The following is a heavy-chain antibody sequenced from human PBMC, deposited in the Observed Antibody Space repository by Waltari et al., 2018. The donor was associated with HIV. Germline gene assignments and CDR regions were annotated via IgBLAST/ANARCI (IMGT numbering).Heavy chain of an antibody. CDR1: GVTISSNY. V-gene: IGHV3-53*01. CDR3: ARDPRSSGYYGMDV. Sequence: EVQLVASGGGLIEPGGSLGVVCAASGVTISSNYMSWVRQAPGKGLEWVSVIYSGGSRYYADSVKGRFIISRDNSKNTVSLHMNSLRAEDTAVYYCARDPRSSGYYGMDVWGQGIKVTVSS. CDR2: IYSGGSR. D-gene: IGHD1-26*01. J-gene: IGHJ6*02.